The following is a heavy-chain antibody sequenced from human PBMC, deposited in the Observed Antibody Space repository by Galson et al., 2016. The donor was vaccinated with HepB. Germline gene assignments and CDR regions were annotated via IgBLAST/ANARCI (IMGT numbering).Heavy chain of an antibody. CDR1: GFNFSSSD. CDR3: VKGLRGPDY. Sequence: SLRLSCAASGFNFSSSDMSWVRQAPGKGLEWVSGIRAAGVGTYYVDSVRGRFTITRDNSKSTLNLQMNSLRADDTAVYFCVKGLRGPDYWGQGTLVTVSS. V-gene: IGHV3-23*01. D-gene: IGHD3-10*01. J-gene: IGHJ4*02. CDR2: IRAAGVGT.